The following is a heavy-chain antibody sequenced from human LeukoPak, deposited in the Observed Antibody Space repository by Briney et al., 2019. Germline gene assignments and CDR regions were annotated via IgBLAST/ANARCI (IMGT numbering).Heavy chain of an antibody. CDR2: ISSSSSYT. Sequence: GGSLRLSCAASGFTFSDYYMSWIGQAPGKGLEWVSYISSSSSYTNYADSVKGRFTISRDNAKNSLYLQMNSLRAEDTAVYYCARYSSSMVGYYYYYGMDAWGQGTTVTVSS. V-gene: IGHV3-11*06. J-gene: IGHJ6*02. D-gene: IGHD6-6*01. CDR1: GFTFSDYY. CDR3: ARYSSSMVGYYYYYGMDA.